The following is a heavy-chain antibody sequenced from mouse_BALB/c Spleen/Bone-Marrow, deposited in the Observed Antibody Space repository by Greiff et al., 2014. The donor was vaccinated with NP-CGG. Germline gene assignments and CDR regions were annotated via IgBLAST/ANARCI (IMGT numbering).Heavy chain of an antibody. CDR2: INPSNGGT. Sequence: QVQLQQSGAELVKPGASVKLSCKASGYTFTSYYMYWVKLRPGQGLEWIGEINPSNGGTNFNEKFKSKATLTVDKSSSTAYMQPEGLASDDSAVYCCTTFAYWGQGTLVTVSA. CDR1: GYTFTSYY. J-gene: IGHJ3*01. CDR3: TTFAY. V-gene: IGHV1S81*02.